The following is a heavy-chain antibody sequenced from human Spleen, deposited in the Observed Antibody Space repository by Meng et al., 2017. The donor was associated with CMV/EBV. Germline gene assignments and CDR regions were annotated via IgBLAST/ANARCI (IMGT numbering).Heavy chain of an antibody. CDR2: IKRDGSEK. CDR3: VTYYADIVLGLFDI. CDR1: GFSLNIYT. D-gene: IGHD2-21*01. Sequence: GESLKISCTASGFSLNIYTINWVRQAPGKGLEWVANIKRDGSEKYYVDSVKGRFTVSRDNAKNSLYLQMRTLRAEDTAVYYCVTYYADIVLGLFDIWGQGTVVTVSS. V-gene: IGHV3-7*01. J-gene: IGHJ3*02.